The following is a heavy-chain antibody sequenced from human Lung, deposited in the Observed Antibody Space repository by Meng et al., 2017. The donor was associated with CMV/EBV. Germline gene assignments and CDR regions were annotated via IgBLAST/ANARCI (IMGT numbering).Heavy chain of an antibody. CDR2: IYYTGNT. CDR1: GGSIVGGGYY. Sequence: QVQVVEAVIRLLKPPQALSLPCPVSGGSIVGGGYYCTWIRQPPGKGLEWWCDIYYTGNTYYNPSLKSRVTISVDTSKNQFSLRLSSVTAADTAVYYCARGGSGIGDAGDHFDYWGQGTLVTVSS. CDR3: ARGGSGIGDAGDHFDY. J-gene: IGHJ4*02. V-gene: IGHV4-30-4*08. D-gene: IGHD3-10*01.